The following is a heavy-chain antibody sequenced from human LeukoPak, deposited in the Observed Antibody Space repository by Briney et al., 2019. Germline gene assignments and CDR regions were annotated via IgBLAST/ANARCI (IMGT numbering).Heavy chain of an antibody. J-gene: IGHJ4*02. Sequence: PGGSLRLSCAASGFTFSSYTMNWVRQAPGKGLEWVSSISSSSSYIYYADSVKGRFTISRDNAKNSLYLQMNSLRAEDTAIYYCAREPRVIARFDYWGQGTLVTVSS. D-gene: IGHD3-16*02. CDR1: GFTFSSYT. V-gene: IGHV3-21*01. CDR3: AREPRVIARFDY. CDR2: ISSSSSYI.